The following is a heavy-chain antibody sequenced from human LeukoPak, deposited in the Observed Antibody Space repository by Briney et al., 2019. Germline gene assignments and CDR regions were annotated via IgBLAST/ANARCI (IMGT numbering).Heavy chain of an antibody. CDR1: GFIFDDHG. J-gene: IGHJ4*02. Sequence: GGSLRLSCAASGFIFDDHGMHWVRQAPGKGLEWVSLISGDGHTTYYADSVKGRFTMSRDNSKNSLYLQMNSLRTEDTALYYCAKDIGVRQLGADYWGQGTLVTVSS. D-gene: IGHD6-6*01. V-gene: IGHV3-43*02. CDR2: ISGDGHTT. CDR3: AKDIGVRQLGADY.